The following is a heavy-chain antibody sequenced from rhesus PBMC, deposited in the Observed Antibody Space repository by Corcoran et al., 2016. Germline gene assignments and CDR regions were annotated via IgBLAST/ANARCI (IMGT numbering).Heavy chain of an antibody. D-gene: IGHD4-29*01. V-gene: IGHV4-80*01. J-gene: IGHJ5-1*01. CDR3: ARDRVATMGYNRFDV. CDR1: GASIRSYL. CDR2: INGNSGST. Sequence: QVQLQESGPGLVKPSETLSLTCAVSGASIRSYLWNWIRPPPGPGLEWIGEINGNSGSTNYNPSLKSRVTISKDASKNQFSLKLSSVTAADTAVYYCARDRVATMGYNRFDVWGPGVLVTVSS.